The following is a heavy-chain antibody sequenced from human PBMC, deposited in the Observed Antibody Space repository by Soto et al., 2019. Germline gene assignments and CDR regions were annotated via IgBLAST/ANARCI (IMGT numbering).Heavy chain of an antibody. CDR3: AKDAPGSGWLSDY. CDR1: GFTFIIYA. D-gene: IGHD3-22*01. Sequence: PGGALRLPGPASGFTFIIYAMSRVPQAPGKGLESVSTIGGSGGGTTYADFVRGRFTVSRDNSRNTLYLQMNSLRAEDTAIYYCAKDAPGSGWLSDYWGRGTLVTVSS. J-gene: IGHJ4*02. CDR2: IGGSGGGT. V-gene: IGHV3-23*01.